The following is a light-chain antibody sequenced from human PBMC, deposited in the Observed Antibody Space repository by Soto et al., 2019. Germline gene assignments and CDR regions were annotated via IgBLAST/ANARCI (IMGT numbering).Light chain of an antibody. CDR1: SSNIGAGYD. J-gene: IGLJ1*01. CDR2: GNS. Sequence: QSVLTQPPSVSGAPRQRVTISCTGSSSNIGAGYDVHWYQQLPGTAPKLLIYGNSNRPSGVPDRFSGSKSGTSASLAITGLQAEDEADYYCQSYDSSLSGYVFGTGTKVTVX. CDR3: QSYDSSLSGYV. V-gene: IGLV1-40*01.